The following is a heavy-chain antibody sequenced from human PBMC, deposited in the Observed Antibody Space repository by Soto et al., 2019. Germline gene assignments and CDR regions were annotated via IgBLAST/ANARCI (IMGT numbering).Heavy chain of an antibody. V-gene: IGHV4-30-2*01. D-gene: IGHD6-13*01. J-gene: IGHJ4*02. CDR3: ARRYSSPPGTYYFDY. CDR1: GGSISSGGYS. Sequence: SETLSLTCAVSGGSISSGGYSWSWIRQPPGKGLEWIGYIYHSGSTYYNPSLKSRVTISVDRSKNQFSLKLSSVTAADTAVYYCARRYSSPPGTYYFDYWGQGTLVTVSS. CDR2: IYHSGST.